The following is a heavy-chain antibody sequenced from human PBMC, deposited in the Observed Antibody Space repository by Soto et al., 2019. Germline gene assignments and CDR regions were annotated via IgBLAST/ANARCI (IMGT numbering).Heavy chain of an antibody. J-gene: IGHJ6*02. CDR2: IIPIFGTA. CDR3: ARRSRRFGETYYGLDV. V-gene: IGHV1-69*06. D-gene: IGHD3-10*01. CDR1: GGTFSSYA. Sequence: SVKVSCKASGGTFSSYAISWVRQAPGQGLEWMGGIIPIFGTANYAQKFQGRVTITADKSTSTAYMELSSLRSEDTAMYYCARRSRRFGETYYGLDVWGQGTTVTVSS.